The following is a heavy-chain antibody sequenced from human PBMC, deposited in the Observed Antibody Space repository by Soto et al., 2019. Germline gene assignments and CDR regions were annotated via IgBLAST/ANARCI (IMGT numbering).Heavy chain of an antibody. J-gene: IGHJ4*02. CDR1: VLKCRSYA. D-gene: IGHD3-22*01. CDR2: VSANGRNT. Sequence: GRMRLSFAASVLKCRSYAMNGVRPAPGKGLERVSSVSANGRNTYYADSVKGRFTVSRDKSKNALFLQLDSLRVEDTAIYYCAKDLSSLGWLALGAPFDSWGPGTLVTVSS. CDR3: AKDLSSLGWLALGAPFDS. V-gene: IGHV3-23*01.